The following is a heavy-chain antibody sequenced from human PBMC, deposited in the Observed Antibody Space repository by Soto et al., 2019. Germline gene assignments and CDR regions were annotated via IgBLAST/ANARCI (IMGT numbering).Heavy chain of an antibody. D-gene: IGHD3-16*01. V-gene: IGHV3-9*01. J-gene: IGHJ6*02. CDR3: AKDRGWGSYAANYYYDGMDV. CDR2: INWNSGSI. Sequence: EEQLVESGGGLVQPGRSLRLSCAASGFTFDDYAMHWVRQAPGKGLEWVSGINWNSGSIGYADSVKGRFTISRDNAKTSLYLQMNSLRAEDTALYYCAKDRGWGSYAANYYYDGMDVWGQGTTVTVSS. CDR1: GFTFDDYA.